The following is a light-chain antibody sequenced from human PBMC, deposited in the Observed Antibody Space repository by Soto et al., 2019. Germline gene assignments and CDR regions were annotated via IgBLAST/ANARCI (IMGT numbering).Light chain of an antibody. CDR1: SSDVGAYDY. CDR2: EVS. Sequence: QSVLTQCASVSGSPGQSITISCTGTSSDVGAYDYVSWYQQHPDKAPKLMIYEVSNRPSGVSNRFSGSKSVNTATLTISGHQAEDEADYYCSSYTSSSTRVFGTATKVTVL. CDR3: SSYTSSSTRV. V-gene: IGLV2-14*03. J-gene: IGLJ1*01.